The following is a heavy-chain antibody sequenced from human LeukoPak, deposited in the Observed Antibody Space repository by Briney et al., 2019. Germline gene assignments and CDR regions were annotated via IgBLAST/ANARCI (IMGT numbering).Heavy chain of an antibody. V-gene: IGHV3-49*04. CDR3: TRGRQTDH. CDR2: IRSKTYGGTT. Sequence: PGGSLRLSCTASGFTFGDYGMNWVRQAPGKGPEWVGFIRSKTYGGTTEYAASVKGRFTISRDDSKSIAYLQLNSLKSEDTAVYYCTRGRQTDHWGQGTLVTVSS. J-gene: IGHJ5*02. CDR1: GFTFGDYG.